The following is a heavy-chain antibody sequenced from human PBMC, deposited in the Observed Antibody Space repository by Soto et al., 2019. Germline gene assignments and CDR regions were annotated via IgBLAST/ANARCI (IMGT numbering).Heavy chain of an antibody. CDR1: GFTFSNYA. Sequence: SLRLSCAASGFTFSNYAMHWVRQAPGKGLEWVAVISYDGSNEYYADSVKGRFTISRDNSKNTLYLQMNSLRAEDTAVYYCARDSYYYDSSGYVYYYYGMDVWGQGTTVTVSS. CDR3: ARDSYYYDSSGYVYYYYGMDV. J-gene: IGHJ6*02. CDR2: ISYDGSNE. D-gene: IGHD3-22*01. V-gene: IGHV3-30-3*01.